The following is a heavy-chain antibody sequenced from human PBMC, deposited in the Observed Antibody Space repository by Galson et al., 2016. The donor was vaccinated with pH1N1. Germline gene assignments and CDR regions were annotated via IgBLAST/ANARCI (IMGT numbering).Heavy chain of an antibody. J-gene: IGHJ4*02. V-gene: IGHV1-46*01. CDR1: GYSVTRYY. Sequence: SVKVSCKASGYSVTRYYMHWVRQAPGQGLERMGIIDPSDGTTTYSQKFRGRITMTRDTPTNSVYMELSSPTSDDTAVYYCARRYYFDYWGQGTLITVSS. CDR2: IDPSDGTT. CDR3: ARRYYFDY.